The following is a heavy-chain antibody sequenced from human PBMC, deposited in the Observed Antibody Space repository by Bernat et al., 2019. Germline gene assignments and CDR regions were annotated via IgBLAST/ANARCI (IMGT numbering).Heavy chain of an antibody. V-gene: IGHV3-15*01. D-gene: IGHD3-3*01. Sequence: EVQLVESGGGLVKPVGSLRLSCAASGFTFSNAWMSWVRQAPGKGLEWVGRIKSKTDGGTTDYAAPVKGRFTISRDDSKNTLYLQMNSLKTEDTAVYYCTTLGESYYDFWSGLDYWGQGTLVTVSS. CDR1: GFTFSNAW. J-gene: IGHJ4*02. CDR3: TTLGESYYDFWSGLDY. CDR2: IKSKTDGGTT.